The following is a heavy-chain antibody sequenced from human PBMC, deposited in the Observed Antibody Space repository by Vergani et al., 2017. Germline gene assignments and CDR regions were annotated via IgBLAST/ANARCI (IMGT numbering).Heavy chain of an antibody. V-gene: IGHV3-64*07. J-gene: IGHJ3*02. Sequence: EVQLVESGGGLVQPGGSLRLSCAASGFTFSSYAMHWVRQAPGKGLEYVSAISSNGGSTYYADSVKGRFTISRDNSKNTLYLQMGSLRAEDMAVYYCATEYDSSKVAFDIWGQGTMVTVSS. CDR2: ISSNGGST. D-gene: IGHD3-22*01. CDR1: GFTFSSYA. CDR3: ATEYDSSKVAFDI.